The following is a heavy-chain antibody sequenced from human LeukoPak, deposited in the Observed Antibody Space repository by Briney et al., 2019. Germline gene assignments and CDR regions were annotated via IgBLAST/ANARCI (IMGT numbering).Heavy chain of an antibody. J-gene: IGHJ3*02. Sequence: SVKVSCKASGGTFSSYAISWVRQAPGQGLEWMGGIIPIFGTANYAQKFQGRVTITADESTSTAYMELSSLRSEDTVMYYCARHIVVVTAIGPFDIWGQGTMVTVSS. D-gene: IGHD2-21*02. CDR2: IIPIFGTA. CDR3: ARHIVVVTAIGPFDI. V-gene: IGHV1-69*13. CDR1: GGTFSSYA.